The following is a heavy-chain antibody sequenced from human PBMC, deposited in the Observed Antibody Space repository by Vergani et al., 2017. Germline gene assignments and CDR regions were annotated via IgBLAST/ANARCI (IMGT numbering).Heavy chain of an antibody. V-gene: IGHV3-23*01. Sequence: EVQLLQSGGGVIQPGGSVRLSCAASGFTFSACPMTWVRQAPGKGLEWVSAISARDPSTYYADSVKGRFTISRDNSKNMLYLQMDSLRPEDTAMFYCVKERGASIGFEDWGQGTQVTVSP. D-gene: IGHD2-2*01. CDR3: VKERGASIGFED. CDR2: ISARDPST. J-gene: IGHJ4*02. CDR1: GFTFSACP.